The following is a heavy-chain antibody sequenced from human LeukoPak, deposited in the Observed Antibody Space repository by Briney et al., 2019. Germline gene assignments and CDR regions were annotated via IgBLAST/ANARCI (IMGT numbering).Heavy chain of an antibody. V-gene: IGHV4-30-2*01. Sequence: SQTLSLTCTVSGGSISSGGYYWSWIRQPPGKGLEWIGYIYHSGSTYYNPSLKSRVTISVDRSKNQFSLKPSSVTAADTAVYYCARFSANEDYWGQGTLVTVSS. CDR2: IYHSGST. CDR3: ARFSANEDY. CDR1: GGSISSGGYY. D-gene: IGHD1-1*01. J-gene: IGHJ4*02.